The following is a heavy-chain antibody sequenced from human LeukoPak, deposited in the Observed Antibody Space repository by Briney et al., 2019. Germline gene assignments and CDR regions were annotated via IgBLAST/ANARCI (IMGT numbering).Heavy chain of an antibody. CDR2: ISAYNGNT. CDR3: ARVQGDYPVGGPLDY. CDR1: GYTFTSYG. J-gene: IGHJ4*02. V-gene: IGHV1-18*01. Sequence: ASVKVSCKASGYTFTSYGISWVRQAPGQGLEWMGWISAYNGNTNYAQKLQGRVTMTTDTSTSTAYMELRSLRSDDTAVYYCARVQGDYPVGGPLDYWGQGTLVTVSS. D-gene: IGHD3-16*01.